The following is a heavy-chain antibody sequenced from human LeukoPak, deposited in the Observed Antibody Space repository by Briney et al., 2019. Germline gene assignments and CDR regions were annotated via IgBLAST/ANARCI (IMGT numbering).Heavy chain of an antibody. CDR2: IYTSGTT. D-gene: IGHD1-26*01. Sequence: SQTLSLTCTVSGGSVRRGNYYWTWIRQPAGSGLEWIGRIYTSGTTDYNPSLRTRVTISVDASRNQFSLNLSSVTAADTAVYYCARVIVGANLNWFDPWGQGTLVTVSS. CDR3: ARVIVGANLNWFDP. CDR1: GGSVRRGNYY. J-gene: IGHJ5*02. V-gene: IGHV4-61*02.